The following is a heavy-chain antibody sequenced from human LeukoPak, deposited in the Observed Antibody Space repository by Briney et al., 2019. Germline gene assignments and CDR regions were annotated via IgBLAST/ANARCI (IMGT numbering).Heavy chain of an antibody. CDR3: AGEARGSGNQFLY. V-gene: IGHV4-59*12. D-gene: IGHD3-10*01. J-gene: IGHJ4*02. Sequence: SETLSLTCTVSGGSISPYYWSWIRQPPGKGLEWIGYIYYSGSTNYNPSLKSRVTISVDTSKNQFSLKLSSVTAADTAVYYCAGEARGSGNQFLYWGQGTLVTVSS. CDR2: IYYSGST. CDR1: GGSISPYY.